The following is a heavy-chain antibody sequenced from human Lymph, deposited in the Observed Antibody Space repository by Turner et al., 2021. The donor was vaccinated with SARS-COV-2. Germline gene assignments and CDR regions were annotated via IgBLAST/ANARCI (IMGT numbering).Heavy chain of an antibody. CDR3: ARIGAPGMGGGVYYYYYGMDV. Sequence: QVQLVQSGAEVKKPGSSVKVSCKASGGTFSSSAISWVRQAPGQGLAWMGVINPMLGIANYPQKFQGRVTITADKSTSTAYMELSSLRSEDTAVYYCARIGAPGMGGGVYYYYYGMDVWGQGTTVTVSS. CDR2: INPMLGIA. CDR1: GGTFSSSA. D-gene: IGHD6-13*01. V-gene: IGHV1-69*10. J-gene: IGHJ6*02.